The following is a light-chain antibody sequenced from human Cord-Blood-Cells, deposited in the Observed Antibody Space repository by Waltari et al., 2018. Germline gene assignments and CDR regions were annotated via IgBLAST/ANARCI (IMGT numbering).Light chain of an antibody. Sequence: DIQITQSTSSLSASVGDRVTITCQASQDISNYLNWYQQKPGKAPKLLIYDASNLETGVPSRFSGSGSGTDFTFTISSLQPEDSATYYCQQYDNLPLTFGGGTKVEIK. V-gene: IGKV1-33*01. CDR3: QQYDNLPLT. CDR2: DAS. J-gene: IGKJ4*01. CDR1: QDISNY.